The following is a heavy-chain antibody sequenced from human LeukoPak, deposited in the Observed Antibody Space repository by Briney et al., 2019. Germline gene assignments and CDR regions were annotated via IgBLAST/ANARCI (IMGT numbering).Heavy chain of an antibody. J-gene: IGHJ2*01. CDR1: GGPFSGYY. CDR2: INHSGGT. CDR3: ARATRVVGWYFDL. V-gene: IGHV4-34*01. Sequence: SETLSLTCAVYGGPFSGYYWSWVRQPPGKGLEWIGEINHSGGTNYNPSLKSRVTISVDTSNNQLSLKVNSVTAADTAVYYCARATRVVGWYFDLWGRGTLVTVSS. D-gene: IGHD3-16*01.